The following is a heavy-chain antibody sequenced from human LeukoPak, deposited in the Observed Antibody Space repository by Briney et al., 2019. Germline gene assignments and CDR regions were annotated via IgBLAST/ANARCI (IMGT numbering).Heavy chain of an antibody. D-gene: IGHD6-19*01. V-gene: IGHV1-2*02. CDR1: GYTFTGYY. Sequence: ASVKVSCKASGYTFTGYYMHWVRQAPGQGLEWMGWINPNSGGTNYAQKFQGRVTMTRDTSISTAYMELSRLRSDDTAVYYYAREARWRKSSGWYYWGQGTLVTVSS. CDR3: AREARWRKSSGWYY. CDR2: INPNSGGT. J-gene: IGHJ4*02.